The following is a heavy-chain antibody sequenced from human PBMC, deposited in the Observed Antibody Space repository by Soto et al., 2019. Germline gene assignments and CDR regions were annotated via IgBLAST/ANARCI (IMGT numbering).Heavy chain of an antibody. J-gene: IGHJ5*02. CDR3: ARRQYSSSSWWFAP. D-gene: IGHD6-6*01. V-gene: IGHV4-59*08. CDR2: IYYSGST. CDR1: GGSISSYY. Sequence: QVQLQESGPGLVKPSETLSLTCTVSGGSISSYYWSWIRQPPGKGLEWIGYIYYSGSTNYNPSLKSRVTISVDTSKNQFSLKLSSVTAADTAVYYCARRQYSSSSWWFAPWGQGTLVTVSS.